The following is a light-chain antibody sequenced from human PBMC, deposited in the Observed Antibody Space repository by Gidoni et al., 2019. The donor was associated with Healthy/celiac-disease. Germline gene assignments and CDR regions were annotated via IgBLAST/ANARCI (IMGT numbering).Light chain of an antibody. Sequence: QSVLTQPASVSGSPGQAITISCTGTSSDVGGYNYVSWYHQHPGKAPTLLIYEVSNQPSGVSNRFSGSKSGNTASLTISGLQAEDEADYYCSSYTSSSPWVFGGATKLPVL. CDR2: EVS. CDR3: SSYTSSSPWV. V-gene: IGLV2-14*01. CDR1: SSDVGGYNY. J-gene: IGLJ3*02.